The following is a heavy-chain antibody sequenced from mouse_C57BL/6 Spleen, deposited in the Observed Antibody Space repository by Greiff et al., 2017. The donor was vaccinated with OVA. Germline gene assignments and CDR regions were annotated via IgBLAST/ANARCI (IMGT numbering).Heavy chain of an antibody. CDR1: GFTFSDYG. CDR2: ISSGSSTI. CDR3: ARNWDGGYFDY. Sequence: EVMLVESGGGLVKPGGSLKLSCAASGFTFSDYGMHWVRQAPEKGLEWVAYISSGSSTIYYADTVKGRFTISRDNAKNTLFLQMTSLRSEVTAMYYCARNWDGGYFDYWGQGTTLTVSS. J-gene: IGHJ2*01. D-gene: IGHD4-1*01. V-gene: IGHV5-17*01.